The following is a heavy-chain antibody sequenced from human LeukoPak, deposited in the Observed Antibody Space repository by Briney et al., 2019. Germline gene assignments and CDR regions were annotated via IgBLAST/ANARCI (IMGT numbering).Heavy chain of an antibody. D-gene: IGHD2-2*01. CDR2: IYYSGST. J-gene: IGHJ5*02. CDR3: ARVGKPSIVVVPAAPRWFDP. V-gene: IGHV4-39*07. Sequence: PSETLSLTCTVSGGSISSSSYYWGWIRQPPGKGLEWIGSIYYSGSTYYNPSLKSRVTISVDTSKNQSSLKLSSVTAANTAVYYCARVGKPSIVVVPAAPRWFDPWGQGTLVTVSS. CDR1: GGSISSSSYY.